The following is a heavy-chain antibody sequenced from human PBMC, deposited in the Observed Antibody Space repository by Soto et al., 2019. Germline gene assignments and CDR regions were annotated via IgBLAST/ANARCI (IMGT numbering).Heavy chain of an antibody. D-gene: IGHD2-15*01. CDR1: GFTFSNAW. Sequence: GGSLRLSCAASGFTFSNAWMNWVRQAPGKGLEWVDRIKSKTDGGTTDYAAPVKGRFTISRDDSKNTLYLQMNSLKTEDTAVYYCSTEVYCSGGTCYWSPDYWGQGTLVTVSS. J-gene: IGHJ4*02. V-gene: IGHV3-15*07. CDR3: STEVYCSGGTCYWSPDY. CDR2: IKSKTDGGTT.